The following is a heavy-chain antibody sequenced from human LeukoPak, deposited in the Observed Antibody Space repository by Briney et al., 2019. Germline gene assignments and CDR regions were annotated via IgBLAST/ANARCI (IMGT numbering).Heavy chain of an antibody. CDR2: VSYDGSNK. Sequence: GKSLRLSCAASGFTFSSYGMHWVRQAPGKGLEWVAVVSYDGSNKYYADSVKGRFTISRDNSKNTLYLQMNSLRAEDTAVYYCAKIMGPRDYDGNFDYWGQGTLVTVSS. CDR1: GFTFSSYG. J-gene: IGHJ4*02. CDR3: AKIMGPRDYDGNFDY. D-gene: IGHD3-22*01. V-gene: IGHV3-30*18.